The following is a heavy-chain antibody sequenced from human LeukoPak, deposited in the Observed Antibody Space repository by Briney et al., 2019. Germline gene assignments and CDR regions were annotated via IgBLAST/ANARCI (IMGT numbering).Heavy chain of an antibody. CDR1: GFTFSSYA. J-gene: IGHJ3*02. CDR3: ARPEETYDFWSGYHGIGAFDI. Sequence: GGSLRLSCAASGFTFSSYAMHWVRQAPGKGLEWVAVISYDGSNKYYADSVKGRFTISRDNSKNTLYLQMSSLRAEDTAVYYCARPEETYDFWSGYHGIGAFDIWGQGTMVTVSS. V-gene: IGHV3-30-3*01. D-gene: IGHD3-3*01. CDR2: ISYDGSNK.